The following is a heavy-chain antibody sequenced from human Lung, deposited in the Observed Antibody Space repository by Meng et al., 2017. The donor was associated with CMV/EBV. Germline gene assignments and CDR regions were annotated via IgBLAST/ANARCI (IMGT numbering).Heavy chain of an antibody. CDR2: IPHRGSS. CDR3: LRRSGGSV. J-gene: IGHJ1*01. D-gene: IGHD3-10*01. CDR1: GDSITNHNW. V-gene: IGHV4-4*02. Sequence: VELRESGPALGKPSETLSLTCAVSGDSITNHNWWAWVRQPPGKGLEWIGEIPHRGSSAYNPSLESRVSMSIDKSKNQFSLKLTSVTAADTAVYHCLRRSGGSVWGQGTLVTVSS.